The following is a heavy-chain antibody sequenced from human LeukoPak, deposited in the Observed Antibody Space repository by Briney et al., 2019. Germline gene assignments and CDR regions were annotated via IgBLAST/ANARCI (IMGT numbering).Heavy chain of an antibody. CDR2: IIPIFGTA. D-gene: IGHD2-2*01. V-gene: IGHV1-69*13. CDR1: GGTFSSYA. CDR3: ARAREVVPAAMYYYYMDV. Sequence: EASVKVSCKASGGTFSSYAISWVRQAPGQGLEWMGGIIPIFGTANYAQKFQGRVTITADESTSTAYMELSSLRSEDTAVYYCARAREVVPAAMYYYYMDVWGKGTTVTVSS. J-gene: IGHJ6*03.